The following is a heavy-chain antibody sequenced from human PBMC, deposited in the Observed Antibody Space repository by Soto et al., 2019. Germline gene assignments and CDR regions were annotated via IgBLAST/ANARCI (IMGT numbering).Heavy chain of an antibody. J-gene: IGHJ4*02. V-gene: IGHV1-46*01. CDR1: GYTFTNYY. CDR2: IHPDGGHT. Sequence: ASVKVSCKASGYTFTNYYVQWVRQAPGQGLEWMGVIHPDGGHTTYSQKFQDRVTMTRDTSTSTIYMELSSLRSEDTAVYYCARGDNDYWGQGTLVTVSS. CDR3: ARGDNDY.